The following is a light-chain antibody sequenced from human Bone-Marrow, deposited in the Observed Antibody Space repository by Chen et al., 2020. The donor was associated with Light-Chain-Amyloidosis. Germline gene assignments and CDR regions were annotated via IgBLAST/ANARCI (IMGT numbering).Light chain of an antibody. CDR2: RDT. V-gene: IGLV3-25*03. J-gene: IGLJ2*01. CDR1: DLPTNY. Sequence: SYEMTQPPSVAVSPGQTARITCSGDDLPTNYANWYQQKPGQAPVLVIHRDTERPSGISERFSGSSAGTTATLTISGVQAEDEDDYHCQSADSSGTYEVIFGGGTKLTVL. CDR3: QSADSSGTYEVI.